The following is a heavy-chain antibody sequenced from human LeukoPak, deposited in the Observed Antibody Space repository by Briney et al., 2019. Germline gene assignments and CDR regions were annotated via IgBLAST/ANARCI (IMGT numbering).Heavy chain of an antibody. Sequence: GASVKVSCKASGYTFTSYGISWVRQAPGQGLEWMGWISAYNGNTNYAQKLQGRVTMTTDTSTSTAYMELRSLRSDDTAVYYCARKYYDYVWGSYRFDYWGQGTLVTVSS. J-gene: IGHJ4*02. CDR1: GYTFTSYG. CDR2: ISAYNGNT. V-gene: IGHV1-18*01. D-gene: IGHD3-16*02. CDR3: ARKYYDYVWGSYRFDY.